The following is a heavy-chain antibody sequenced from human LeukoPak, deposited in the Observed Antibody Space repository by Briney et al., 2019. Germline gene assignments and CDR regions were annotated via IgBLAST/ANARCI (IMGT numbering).Heavy chain of an antibody. D-gene: IGHD2-15*01. V-gene: IGHV4-38-2*01. CDR1: GGSITNYY. Sequence: SETLSLTSSLSGGSITNYYWAWIRQSPGKGLEWIGSIYHSGNTYYNPSLKSRVIILVDTSKNQFSLQLGSVTPTDTAVYYCARAGYCSGVSCYSAVPGKYWGQGALVTVSS. CDR2: IYHSGNT. CDR3: ARAGYCSGVSCYSAVPGKY. J-gene: IGHJ4*02.